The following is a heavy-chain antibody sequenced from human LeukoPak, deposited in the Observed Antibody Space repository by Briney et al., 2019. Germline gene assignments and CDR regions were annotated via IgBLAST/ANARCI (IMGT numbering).Heavy chain of an antibody. D-gene: IGHD3-10*01. CDR1: GGSFSGYY. Sequence: SETLSLTCAVYGGSFSGYYWSWIRQPPGKGLEWIGEINNSGSTNYNPSLKSRVTISVDTSKNKFSLKLSSVTAADTAVYYCARPPHYYGSVNAFDIWGQGTMVTVSS. J-gene: IGHJ3*02. CDR2: INNSGST. CDR3: ARPPHYYGSVNAFDI. V-gene: IGHV4-34*01.